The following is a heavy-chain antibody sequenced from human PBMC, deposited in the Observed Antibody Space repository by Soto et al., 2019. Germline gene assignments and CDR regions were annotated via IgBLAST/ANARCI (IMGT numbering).Heavy chain of an antibody. V-gene: IGHV1-18*01. D-gene: IGHD2-2*01. CDR3: AITWGSGYCSSTSCYRGGSNFDY. J-gene: IGHJ4*02. CDR2: ISAYNGNT. Sequence: ASVKVSCKASGYTFTSYGISWVRQAPGQGLGWMRWISAYNGNTNYAQKLQGRVTMTTDTSTSTAYMELRSLRSDDTAVYYCAITWGSGYCSSTSCYRGGSNFDYWGQGTLVTVSS. CDR1: GYTFTSYG.